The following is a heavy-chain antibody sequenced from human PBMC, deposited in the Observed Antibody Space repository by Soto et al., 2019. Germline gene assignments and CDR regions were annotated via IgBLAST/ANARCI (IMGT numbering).Heavy chain of an antibody. CDR2: ISYDGSNK. CDR3: AKEGLYYYDSSGSLDY. Sequence: PGGSLRLSCAASGITFSRYGMHWVRQAPGKGLEWVAVISYDGSNKYYADSVKGRFTISRDNSKNTLYLQMNSLRAEETAVYYCAKEGLYYYDSSGSLDYWGQGT. D-gene: IGHD3-22*01. V-gene: IGHV3-30*18. CDR1: GITFSRYG. J-gene: IGHJ4*02.